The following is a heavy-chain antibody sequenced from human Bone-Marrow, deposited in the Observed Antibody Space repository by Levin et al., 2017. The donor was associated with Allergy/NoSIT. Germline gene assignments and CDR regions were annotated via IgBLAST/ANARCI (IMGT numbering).Heavy chain of an antibody. V-gene: IGHV1-2*02. D-gene: IGHD5-18*01. J-gene: IGHJ6*02. CDR3: VQWVDLWSGAGPYYGMDV. CDR1: EFTFRGYY. Sequence: GASVKVSCKASEFTFRGYYIHWVRQAPGQGLEWMGWINPNSGGTKSAQKFQGRVTLTRDTSISTASMYLSRLRSDDTAVYYCVQWVDLWSGAGPYYGMDVWGQGTTVTVSS. CDR2: INPNSGGT.